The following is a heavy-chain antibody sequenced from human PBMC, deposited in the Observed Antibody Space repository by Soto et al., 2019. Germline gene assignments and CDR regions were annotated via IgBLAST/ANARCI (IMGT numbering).Heavy chain of an antibody. CDR2: ISAYNGNT. CDR1: GYTFTSYG. J-gene: IGHJ5*02. Sequence: ASVKVSCKASGYTFTSYGISWVLQAPGQGLEWMGWISAYNGNTNYAQKLQGRVTMTTDTSTSTAYMELRSLRSDDTAVYYCARDRCSGGSCYSRWFDPWGQGTLVTVSS. V-gene: IGHV1-18*04. CDR3: ARDRCSGGSCYSRWFDP. D-gene: IGHD2-15*01.